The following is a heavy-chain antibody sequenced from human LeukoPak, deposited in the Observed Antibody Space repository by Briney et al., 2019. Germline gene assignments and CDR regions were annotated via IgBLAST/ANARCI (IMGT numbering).Heavy chain of an antibody. CDR2: INPNSGGT. V-gene: IGHV1-2*02. CDR1: GYTFTGYY. CDR3: ARDKHYYDSSGYNGVGDY. Sequence: ASVKVSCKASGYTFTGYYMHWVRQAPGQGLEWTGWINPNSGGTNYAQKFQGRVTMTRDTSISTAYMELSRLRSDDTAVYYCARDKHYYDSSGYNGVGDYWGQGTLVTVSS. J-gene: IGHJ4*02. D-gene: IGHD3-22*01.